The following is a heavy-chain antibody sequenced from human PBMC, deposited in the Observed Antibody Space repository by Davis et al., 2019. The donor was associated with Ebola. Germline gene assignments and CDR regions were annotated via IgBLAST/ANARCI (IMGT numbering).Heavy chain of an antibody. Sequence: SVKGRFTISRDNSKNTLYLQMNRLRIEDTAVYYCAKAPEPAAADYFDYWGQGTLVSVSS. J-gene: IGHJ4*02. V-gene: IGHV3-30*02. CDR3: AKAPEPAAADYFDY. D-gene: IGHD2-2*01.